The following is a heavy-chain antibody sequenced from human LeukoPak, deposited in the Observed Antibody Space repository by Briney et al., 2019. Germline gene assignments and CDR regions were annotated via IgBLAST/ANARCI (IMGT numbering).Heavy chain of an antibody. CDR2: IYTSGST. CDR1: GGSISSYY. CDR3: ARHKGGYSYAQLDY. D-gene: IGHD5-18*01. Sequence: SETLSLTCTVSGGSISSYYWSWIRQPAGKGLEWIGRIYTSGSTNYNPSLKSRVTMSVDTSKNQFSLKLTSVTAADTAVYYCARHKGGYSYAQLDYWGQGTLVTVSS. V-gene: IGHV4-4*07. J-gene: IGHJ4*02.